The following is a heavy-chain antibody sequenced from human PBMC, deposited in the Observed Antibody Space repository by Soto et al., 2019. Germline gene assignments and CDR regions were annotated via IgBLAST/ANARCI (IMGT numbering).Heavy chain of an antibody. Sequence: ASVKVSCKASGYTFTGYYMHWVRQAPGQGLEWMGWISAYNGNTNYAQKFQGRVTMTRNTSISTAYMELSSLRSEDTAVYYCARRGGTALRYFDWLLPRNNWFDPWGQGTLVTVSS. D-gene: IGHD3-9*01. CDR3: ARRGGTALRYFDWLLPRNNWFDP. J-gene: IGHJ5*02. CDR2: ISAYNGNT. V-gene: IGHV1-2*02. CDR1: GYTFTGYY.